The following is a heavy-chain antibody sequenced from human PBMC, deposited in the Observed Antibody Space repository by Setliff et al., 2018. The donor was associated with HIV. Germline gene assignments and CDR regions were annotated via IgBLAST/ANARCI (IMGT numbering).Heavy chain of an antibody. D-gene: IGHD3-10*01. CDR3: ARDRRGYYYGSGSCYMDV. V-gene: IGHV4-4*08. J-gene: IGHJ6*03. Sequence: LSLTCTASGDSISSYYWSWIRQPPGKGLEWIGYIYTSGITDYNPSLKSRVTISGDTSKNQFSLKLSSVTAADTAVYYCARDRRGYYYGSGSCYMDVWGTGTTVTSP. CDR1: GDSISSYY. CDR2: IYTSGIT.